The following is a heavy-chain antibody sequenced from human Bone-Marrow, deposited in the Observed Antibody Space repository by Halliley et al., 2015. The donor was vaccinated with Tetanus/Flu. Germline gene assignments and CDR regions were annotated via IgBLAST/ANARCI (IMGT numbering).Heavy chain of an antibody. CDR3: ARDASEGQRSAFDI. V-gene: IGHV3-72*01. Sequence: RSRNKARSYRTEYAASVQGRFTISRDDSKNSLFLQMNSLKTEDTAVFYCARDASEGQRSAFDIWGRGTVVTVSS. CDR2: SRNKARSYRT. D-gene: IGHD6-25*01. J-gene: IGHJ3*02.